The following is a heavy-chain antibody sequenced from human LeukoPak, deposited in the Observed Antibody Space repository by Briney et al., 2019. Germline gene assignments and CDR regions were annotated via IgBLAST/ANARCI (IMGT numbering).Heavy chain of an antibody. CDR3: VRSIDFWSGWVNWFDP. V-gene: IGHV4-61*05. CDR2: IYYSGST. J-gene: IGHJ5*02. Sequence: PSETLSLTCTVSGGSISSSSYYWGWIRQPPGKGLEWIGYIYYSGSTNYNPSLKSRVTISVDTSKNQFSLKLSSVTAADTAVYYCVRSIDFWSGWVNWFDPWGQGTLVTVSS. D-gene: IGHD3-3*01. CDR1: GGSISSSSYY.